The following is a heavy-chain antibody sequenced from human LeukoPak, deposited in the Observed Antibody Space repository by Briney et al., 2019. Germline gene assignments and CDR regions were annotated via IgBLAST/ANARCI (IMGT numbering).Heavy chain of an antibody. J-gene: IGHJ5*02. V-gene: IGHV4-4*07. Sequence: SETLSLTCTVSGGSISGFVWSWIRQSAGKGLEWIGRINTSGSTNYNPSLRSRVTMSVNTSKNQFSLNLTSVTAADTAVYSCAREGGDPRWLDPWGQGTLVTVSS. CDR2: INTSGST. CDR3: AREGGDPRWLDP. CDR1: GGSISGFV. D-gene: IGHD6-25*01.